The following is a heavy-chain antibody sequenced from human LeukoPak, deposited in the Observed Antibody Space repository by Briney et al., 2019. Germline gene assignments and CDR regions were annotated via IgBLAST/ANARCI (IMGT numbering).Heavy chain of an antibody. J-gene: IGHJ2*01. CDR2: IYYSGST. CDR1: GGSISSGDCY. D-gene: IGHD2-21*02. V-gene: IGHV4-30-4*01. Sequence: PSETLSLTCTVSGGSISSGDCYWSWIRQPPGKGLEWIGYIYYSGSTYYNPSLKSRVTISVDTSKNQFSLKLSSVTAADTAVYYCARDRGYCGGDCLRFDLWGRGTLVTVSS. CDR3: ARDRGYCGGDCLRFDL.